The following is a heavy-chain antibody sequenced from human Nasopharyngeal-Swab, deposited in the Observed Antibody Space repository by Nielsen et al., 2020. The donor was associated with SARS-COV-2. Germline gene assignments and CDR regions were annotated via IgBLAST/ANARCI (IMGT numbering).Heavy chain of an antibody. D-gene: IGHD6-13*01. V-gene: IGHV1-18*01. CDR2: ISAYNGNT. J-gene: IGHJ5*02. CDR1: GYTLTSYG. Sequence: ASVKVSCKASGYTLTSYGISWVRQAPGQGLEWMGWISAYNGNTNYAQKLQGGVTMTTDTSTSTAYMELRSLRSDDTAVYYCARVGSEQQLVYWFDPWGQGTLVTVSS. CDR3: ARVGSEQQLVYWFDP.